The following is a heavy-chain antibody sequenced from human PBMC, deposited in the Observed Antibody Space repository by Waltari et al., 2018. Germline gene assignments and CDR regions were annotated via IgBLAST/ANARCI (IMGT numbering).Heavy chain of an antibody. V-gene: IGHV4-59*01. CDR1: GGSISSYY. Sequence: QVQLQESGPGLVKPSETLSLTCTVSGGSISSYYWSWIRQPPGKGLEWIGYIYYSGSTNYNPALKSRVTISVDTSKNQFSLKLSSVTAADTAVYYWARDFSSIAAKDAFDIWGQGTMVTVSS. CDR3: ARDFSSIAAKDAFDI. J-gene: IGHJ3*02. D-gene: IGHD6-6*01. CDR2: IYYSGST.